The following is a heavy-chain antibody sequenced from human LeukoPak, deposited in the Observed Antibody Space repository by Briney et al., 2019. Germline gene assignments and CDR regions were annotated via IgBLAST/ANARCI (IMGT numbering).Heavy chain of an antibody. Sequence: PGRSLRLSCAASGFTFSSYGMHWVRQAPGKGLEWVAVISYDGSNKYYADSVKGRFTISRDNSKNTLYLQMNSLRAEDTAVYYCAKDVLWFGELLYLTPSGDYWGQGTLVTVSS. CDR2: ISYDGSNK. J-gene: IGHJ4*02. CDR3: AKDVLWFGELLYLTPSGDY. D-gene: IGHD3-10*01. V-gene: IGHV3-30*18. CDR1: GFTFSSYG.